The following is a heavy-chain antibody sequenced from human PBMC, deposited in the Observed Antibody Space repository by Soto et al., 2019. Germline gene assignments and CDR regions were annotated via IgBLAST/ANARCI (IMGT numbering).Heavy chain of an antibody. J-gene: IGHJ4*02. V-gene: IGHV4-59*01. CDR2: IHYNGNT. CDR1: GDSISSYS. Sequence: SETLSLTCTVSGDSISSYSWSWIRQPPGKGLEWIGNIHYNGNTKYSPSLKSRVTMSVDTSKNHFSLKLISVTTADTAVYYCARVNYYVSGSYYSDYWGQGTLVTVSS. CDR3: ARVNYYVSGSYYSDY. D-gene: IGHD3-10*01.